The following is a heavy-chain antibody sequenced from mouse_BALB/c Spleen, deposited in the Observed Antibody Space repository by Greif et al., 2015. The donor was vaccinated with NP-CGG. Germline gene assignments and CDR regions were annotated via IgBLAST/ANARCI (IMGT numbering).Heavy chain of an antibody. D-gene: IGHD1-1*01. Sequence: EVQVVESGPGLVKPSQSLSLTCSVTGYSITSGYYWNWIRQFPGNKLEWMGYIRYDGSNNYNPSLKNRISITRDTSKNQFFLKLNSVTTEDTATYYCARDPFYYYGSSYWYFDVWGAGTTVTVSS. CDR2: IRYDGSN. CDR3: ARDPFYYYGSSYWYFDV. V-gene: IGHV3-6*02. CDR1: GYSITSGYY. J-gene: IGHJ1*01.